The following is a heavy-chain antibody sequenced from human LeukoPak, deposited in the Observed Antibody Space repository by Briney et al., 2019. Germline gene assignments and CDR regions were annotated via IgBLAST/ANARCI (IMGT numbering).Heavy chain of an antibody. CDR3: ARRRRIAVAGLGGYFDY. D-gene: IGHD6-19*01. CDR1: GGSISSSSYY. CDR2: IYYSAST. J-gene: IGHJ4*02. V-gene: IGHV4-39*01. Sequence: TSETLSLTCTVSGGSISSSSYYWGWIRQPPGKGLEWTGSIYYSASTYYNPSLKSRVTISVDTSKNQFSLKLSSVTAADTAVYYCARRRRIAVAGLGGYFDYWGQGTLVTVSS.